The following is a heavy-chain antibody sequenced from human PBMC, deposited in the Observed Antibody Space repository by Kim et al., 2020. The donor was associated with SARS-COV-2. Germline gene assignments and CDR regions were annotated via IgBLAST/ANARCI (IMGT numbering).Heavy chain of an antibody. V-gene: IGHV1-3*01. Sequence: SQKFQGRVTITRDTSAGTAYMELSSLRSEDTAVYYCARRQLVPVGWVFDPWGQGTLVTVSS. CDR3: ARRQLVPVGWVFDP. D-gene: IGHD6-13*01. J-gene: IGHJ5*02.